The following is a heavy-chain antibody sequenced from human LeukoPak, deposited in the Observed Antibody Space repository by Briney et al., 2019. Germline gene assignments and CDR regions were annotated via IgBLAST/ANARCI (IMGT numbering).Heavy chain of an antibody. CDR1: GGSFSGYY. V-gene: IGHV4-34*01. D-gene: IGHD4/OR15-4a*01. Sequence: SETLSLTCAVYGGSFSGYYWSWIRQPPGKGLEWIGEINPGGNTNYNPSLKSRVTISVVTSKNQFSLKLTSVTAADTAVYYCARADGAQTFPFDYWSLGTLVTVSS. J-gene: IGHJ4*02. CDR2: INPGGNT. CDR3: ARADGAQTFPFDY.